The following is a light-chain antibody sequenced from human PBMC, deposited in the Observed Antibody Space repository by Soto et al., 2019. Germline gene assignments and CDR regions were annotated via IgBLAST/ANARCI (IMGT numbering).Light chain of an antibody. CDR3: QQYTKWPLIT. CDR1: QSVRSN. V-gene: IGKV3-15*01. J-gene: IGKJ5*01. CDR2: CAS. Sequence: VMSQSPATLSVSPGERVTLSCRASQSVRSNLAWYQQKTGQAPRLLIYCASTRATGIPARFSGSGSGTEFTLTISSLQSEDFVVYYCQQYTKWPLITFGQGTRLEIK.